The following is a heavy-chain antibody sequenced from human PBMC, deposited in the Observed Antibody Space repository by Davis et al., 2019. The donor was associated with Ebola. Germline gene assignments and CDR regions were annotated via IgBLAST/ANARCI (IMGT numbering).Heavy chain of an antibody. CDR2: ISGSGGST. D-gene: IGHD3-3*01. V-gene: IGHV3-23*01. CDR1: GFTFSSYA. J-gene: IGHJ6*02. CDR3: ARENTYFGFWSGYYTTQGYGMDV. Sequence: GGSLRLSCAASGFTFSSYAMSWVRQAPGKGLEWVSAISGSGGSTYYADSVKGRFTISRDNAKNSLYLQMNSLRAEDTAVYYCARENTYFGFWSGYYTTQGYGMDVWGQGTTVTVSS.